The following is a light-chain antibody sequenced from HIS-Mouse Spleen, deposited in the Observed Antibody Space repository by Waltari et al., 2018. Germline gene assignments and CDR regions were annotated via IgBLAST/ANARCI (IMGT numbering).Light chain of an antibody. V-gene: IGKV2-28*01. Sequence: DIVMTQSPLSLPVTPGEPASISCRSSQSLLHSNGYNYLDWYLQKPGQSPQLLIYLGSNRASGVPDRFXGSGSGTDFTLKISRVEAEDVGVXYCMQALQTXWTFXQGTXVEIK. CDR3: MQALQTXWT. CDR1: QSLLHSNGYNY. J-gene: IGKJ1*01. CDR2: LGS.